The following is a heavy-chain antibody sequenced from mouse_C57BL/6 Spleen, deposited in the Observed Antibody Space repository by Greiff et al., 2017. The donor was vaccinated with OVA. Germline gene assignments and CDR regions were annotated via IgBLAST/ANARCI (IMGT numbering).Heavy chain of an antibody. CDR3: TRYYSKAWFAY. Sequence: QVQLQQSGAELVRPGASVTLSCKASGYTFTDYEMHWVKQTPVHGLEWIGAIDPETGGTAYNQKFKGKAILTADKSSSTAYMELRSLTSEDSAVYYCTRYYSKAWFAYWGQGTLVTVSA. CDR2: IDPETGGT. J-gene: IGHJ3*01. V-gene: IGHV1-15*01. D-gene: IGHD2-5*01. CDR1: GYTFTDYE.